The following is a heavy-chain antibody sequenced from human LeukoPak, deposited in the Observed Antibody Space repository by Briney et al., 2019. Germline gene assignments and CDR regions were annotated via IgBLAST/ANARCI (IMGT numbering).Heavy chain of an antibody. CDR2: IRSTSSTR. CDR3: ARVGVGDWGSVWDH. J-gene: IGHJ4*02. Sequence: GRCLRLSCAASVFTFSIYAMNWVRHAPRRGLECISYIRSTSSTRYHAGSVKGRFTISRDNAKNSLFLQMNRLQDEYTAVYYCARVGVGDWGSVWDHWGQGARVTVSS. D-gene: IGHD3-16*01. CDR1: VFTFSIYA. V-gene: IGHV3-48*02.